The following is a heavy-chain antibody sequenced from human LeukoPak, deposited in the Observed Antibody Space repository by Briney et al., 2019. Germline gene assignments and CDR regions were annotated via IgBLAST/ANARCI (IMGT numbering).Heavy chain of an antibody. V-gene: IGHV4-39*07. D-gene: IGHD5-12*01. CDR3: ASHSGGYAY. CDR2: IYYTGST. Sequence: SETLSLTCTVSGGSISGSGYYWVWIRQPPGKGLEWIATIYYTGSTYYNPSLKSRVTISVDTSKNQFSLRLNSVTAADTAVYYCASHSGGYAYWGQGTLVTVSS. CDR1: GGSISGSGYY. J-gene: IGHJ4*02.